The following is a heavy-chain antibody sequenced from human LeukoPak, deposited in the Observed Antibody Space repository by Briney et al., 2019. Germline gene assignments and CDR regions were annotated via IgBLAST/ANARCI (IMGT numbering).Heavy chain of an antibody. CDR2: INHSGST. J-gene: IGHJ4*02. CDR1: GGSFSGYY. CDR3: ARGRRNDYYFDL. Sequence: SETLSLTCAVYGGSFSGYYWSWIRQPPGKGLEWIGEINHSGSTNYNPSLKSRVTISVDTSKNQFSLKLSSVTAADTAVYYCARGRRNDYYFDLWGQGTLVTVSP. V-gene: IGHV4-34*01. D-gene: IGHD2-21*02.